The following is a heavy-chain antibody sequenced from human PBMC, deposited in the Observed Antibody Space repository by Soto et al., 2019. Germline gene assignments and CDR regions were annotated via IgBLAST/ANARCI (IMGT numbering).Heavy chain of an antibody. CDR2: ISGSGGST. CDR1: GFTLSNYA. CDR3: AKDGLVPAAPGYYLDY. D-gene: IGHD2-2*01. J-gene: IGHJ4*02. V-gene: IGHV3-23*01. Sequence: EVQLLESGGGLVQPGGSLRLSCAASGFTLSNYAMSWVRQAPGKGLERVSIISGSGGSTYYAGSVKGRFTISRDNSKNTVHLQMNSLRDEDTAIYYCAKDGLVPAAPGYYLDYWGQGTLVTVSS.